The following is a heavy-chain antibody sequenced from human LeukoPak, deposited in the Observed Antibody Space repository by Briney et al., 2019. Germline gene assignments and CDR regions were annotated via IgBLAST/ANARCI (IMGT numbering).Heavy chain of an antibody. CDR1: GYTFTSYY. CDR3: ARDCSSISCLTRRIDY. D-gene: IGHD2-2*01. J-gene: IGHJ4*02. V-gene: IGHV1-46*01. CDR2: INPSGGST. Sequence: ASVKVFCKASGYTFTSYYMHWVRQAPGQGLEWMGIINPSGGSTSYAQKFQGRVTMTRDTPTSTVYMELSSLRSDDTAVYYCARDCSSISCLTRRIDYWGQGTLVTVSS.